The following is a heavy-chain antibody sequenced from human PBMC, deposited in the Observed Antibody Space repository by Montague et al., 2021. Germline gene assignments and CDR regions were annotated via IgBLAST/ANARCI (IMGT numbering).Heavy chain of an antibody. CDR3: ASRLRIRAPFDS. V-gene: IGHV4-59*08. Sequence: SETLSLTCTVTGVSISEFYWSWIRQSPEKGLEWIGYIYDSGTTNYNPSLKSRVTISADTSMNQFSLNLRSVTAADTAMYFCASRLRIRAPFDSWRQGTLVTVSS. D-gene: IGHD2-15*01. CDR2: IYDSGTT. J-gene: IGHJ4*02. CDR1: GVSISEFY.